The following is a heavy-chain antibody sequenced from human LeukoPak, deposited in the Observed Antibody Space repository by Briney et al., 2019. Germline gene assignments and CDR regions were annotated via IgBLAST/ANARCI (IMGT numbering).Heavy chain of an antibody. CDR1: GGSFSGYY. J-gene: IGHJ5*02. V-gene: IGHV4-34*01. Sequence: PSETLSLTCAVYGGSFSGYYWSWIRQPPGKGLEWIGEINHSGSTNYNPSLKSRVTISVDTSKNQFSLKLSSVTAADTAVYHCARRPQQLVRSFNWFDPWGQGTLVTVSS. CDR2: INHSGST. CDR3: ARRPQQLVRSFNWFDP. D-gene: IGHD6-13*01.